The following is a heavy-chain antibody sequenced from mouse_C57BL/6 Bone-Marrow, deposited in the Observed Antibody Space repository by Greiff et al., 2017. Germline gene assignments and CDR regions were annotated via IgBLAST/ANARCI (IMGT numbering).Heavy chain of an antibody. CDR1: GYTFTDYY. V-gene: IGHV1-26*01. CDR3: ARGMGIYYGNSYYAMDY. CDR2: INPNNGGT. Sequence: VQLQQSGPELVKPGASVKISCKASGYTFTDYYMNWVKQSHGKSLEWIGDINPNNGGTSYNQKFKGKATLTVDKSSSTAYMELRSLTSEDSAVYYCARGMGIYYGNSYYAMDYWGQGTSVTVSS. D-gene: IGHD2-1*01. J-gene: IGHJ4*01.